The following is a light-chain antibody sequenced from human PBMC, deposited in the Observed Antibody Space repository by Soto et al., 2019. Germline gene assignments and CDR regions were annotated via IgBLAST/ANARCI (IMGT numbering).Light chain of an antibody. V-gene: IGLV2-23*02. J-gene: IGLJ2*01. Sequence: QSALTQPASVSGSPGQSITISCTGSFSDIGSYNLVSWYQQHPGKAPKLMIYEVIKRPSGVSDRFSGSKSGNMASLTISGLQAEDEAHYYCCSYAGRSSSLFGGGTKLTVL. CDR3: CSYAGRSSSL. CDR2: EVI. CDR1: FSDIGSYNL.